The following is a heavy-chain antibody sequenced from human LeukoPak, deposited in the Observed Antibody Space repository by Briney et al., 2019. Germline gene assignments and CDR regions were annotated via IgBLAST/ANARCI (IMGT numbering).Heavy chain of an antibody. CDR3: ARGRYYYDSSGRELDY. Sequence: ASVKVSCKASGYTFTGYYMHWVRQAPGQRLEWMGWINAGNGNTKYSQEFQGRVTITRDTSASTAYMELSSLRSEDMAVYYCARGRYYYDSSGRELDYWGQGTLVTVSS. D-gene: IGHD3-22*01. CDR1: GYTFTGYY. V-gene: IGHV1-3*03. CDR2: INAGNGNT. J-gene: IGHJ4*02.